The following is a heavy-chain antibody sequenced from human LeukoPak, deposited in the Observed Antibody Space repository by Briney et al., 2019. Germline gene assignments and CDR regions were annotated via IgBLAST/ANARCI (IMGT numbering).Heavy chain of an antibody. CDR2: IYYSGST. Sequence: SETLSLTCTVSGGSISSYYWGWIRQPPGKGLEWIGSIYYSGSTYFNPSLKSRVTISVDTSKNQFSLKLSSVTAADTAVYYCARLNYGSGSYRDYWGQGTLVTVSS. J-gene: IGHJ4*02. CDR1: GGSISSYY. D-gene: IGHD3-10*01. CDR3: ARLNYGSGSYRDY. V-gene: IGHV4-39*01.